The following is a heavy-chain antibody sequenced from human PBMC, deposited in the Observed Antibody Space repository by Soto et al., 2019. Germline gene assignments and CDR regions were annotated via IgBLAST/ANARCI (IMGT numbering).Heavy chain of an antibody. D-gene: IGHD3-22*01. CDR1: GGIFSNYV. V-gene: IGHV1-69*01. Sequence: QVQLVQSGAEVKKPGSSVKVACKASGGIFSNYVLNWVRQAPGQGLEWMVGIIPIFGTGNYAQKFQGRVTITADESTTTASMDLRGLRSEDTAVYYWARRYYNSSGYFDYWGQGTLVTVSS. J-gene: IGHJ4*02. CDR3: ARRYYNSSGYFDY. CDR2: IIPIFGTG.